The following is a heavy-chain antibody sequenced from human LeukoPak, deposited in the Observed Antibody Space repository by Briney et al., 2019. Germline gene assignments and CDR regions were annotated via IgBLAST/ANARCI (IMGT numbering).Heavy chain of an antibody. V-gene: IGHV1-18*01. J-gene: IGHJ4*02. D-gene: IGHD4-17*01. CDR1: GYTFTSYG. CDR2: ISAYNGNT. CDR3: ARGSSATVTTGPDY. Sequence: ASVKVSCKASGYTFTSYGISWVRQAPGQGLEWMGWISAYNGNTNYAQKLQGRVTMTTDTSTSTAYMELRSLRSDDTAVYYRARGSSATVTTGPDYWGQGTLVTVSS.